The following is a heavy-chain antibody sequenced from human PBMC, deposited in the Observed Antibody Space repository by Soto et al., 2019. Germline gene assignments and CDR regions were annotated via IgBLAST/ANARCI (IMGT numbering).Heavy chain of an antibody. D-gene: IGHD4-4*01. CDR2: VYYSGST. CDR3: ARRMVTLDDDAFDI. CDR1: GGSISSGGYY. J-gene: IGHJ3*02. Sequence: QVQLQESGPGLVKPSQILSLTCTVSGGSISSGGYYWSWIRQHPGKGLEWIRYVYYSGSTYYNPSIKSRVTISVDTSKNQFSLKLSSVTAADTAVYYCARRMVTLDDDAFDIWGQGTMVTVS. V-gene: IGHV4-31*03.